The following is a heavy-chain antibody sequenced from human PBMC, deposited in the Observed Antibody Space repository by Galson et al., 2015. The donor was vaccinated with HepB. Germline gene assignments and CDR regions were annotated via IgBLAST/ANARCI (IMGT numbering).Heavy chain of an antibody. CDR2: IIPILGIA. J-gene: IGHJ6*02. D-gene: IGHD3-10*01. V-gene: IGHV1-69*10. CDR1: GGTFSSYA. Sequence: SVKVSCKASGGTFSSYAISWVRQAPGQGLEWMGGIIPILGIANYAQKFQGRVTITADKSTSTAYMELSSLRSEDTAVYYCATAEGVRGALISPDAYYYGMDVWGQGTTVTVSS. CDR3: ATAEGVRGALISPDAYYYGMDV.